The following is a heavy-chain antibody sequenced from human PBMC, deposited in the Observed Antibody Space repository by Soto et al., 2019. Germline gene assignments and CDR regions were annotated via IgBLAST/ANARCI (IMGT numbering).Heavy chain of an antibody. CDR3: AKGHGDYVYFDY. V-gene: IGHV3-23*01. D-gene: IGHD4-17*01. CDR1: GFTFSTYA. Sequence: EVQLLESGGGLVQPGGSLRLSCAASGFTFSTYAMSWVRQAPGKGLEWVSAISGSGGSTYYADSVKGRFTISRDNSKNTLYLQMNSLSAEDTAVYYCAKGHGDYVYFDYWGQGTLVTVSS. J-gene: IGHJ4*02. CDR2: ISGSGGST.